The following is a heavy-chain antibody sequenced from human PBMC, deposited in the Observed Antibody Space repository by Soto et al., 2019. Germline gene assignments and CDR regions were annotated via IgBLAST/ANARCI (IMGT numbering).Heavy chain of an antibody. Sequence: ASVKVSCKASGYTFTSYAMHWVRQAPGQRLEWMGWINAGNGNTKYSQKFQGRVTITRDTSASTAYMELSSLRSEDTAVYYCARDRHIAARPSAFAYWGQGTLVTV. CDR3: ARDRHIAARPSAFAY. CDR2: INAGNGNT. J-gene: IGHJ4*02. CDR1: GYTFTSYA. D-gene: IGHD6-6*01. V-gene: IGHV1-3*01.